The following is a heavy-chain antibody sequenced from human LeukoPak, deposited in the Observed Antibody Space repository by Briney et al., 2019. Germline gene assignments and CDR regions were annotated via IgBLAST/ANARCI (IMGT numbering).Heavy chain of an antibody. Sequence: PSETLSLTCTVSGGSISSSSYYWGWIRQPPGKGLEWIGSIYYSGSTYYNPSLKSRVTISVDTSKNQFSLKLSSATAADTAVYYCARSGIAVAWGQGTLVTVSS. D-gene: IGHD6-19*01. CDR3: ARSGIAVA. V-gene: IGHV4-39*01. CDR1: GGSISSSSYY. CDR2: IYYSGST. J-gene: IGHJ4*02.